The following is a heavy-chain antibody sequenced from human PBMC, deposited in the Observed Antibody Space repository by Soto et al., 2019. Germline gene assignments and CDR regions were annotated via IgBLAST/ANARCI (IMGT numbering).Heavy chain of an antibody. D-gene: IGHD6-13*01. CDR2: TNPIFETA. V-gene: IGHV1-69*01. Sequence: QVQLVQCGAEMKKPGSSVKVSCKVSGDSFSSYAISWVRQAPGEGLEWVGCTNPIFETANYAQDFQGRVTITAVESTTTAYMEVTRLRPEDTAVFYCAASDSSSWQHDYWGQGTLITVSS. CDR3: AASDSSSWQHDY. J-gene: IGHJ4*02. CDR1: GDSFSSYA.